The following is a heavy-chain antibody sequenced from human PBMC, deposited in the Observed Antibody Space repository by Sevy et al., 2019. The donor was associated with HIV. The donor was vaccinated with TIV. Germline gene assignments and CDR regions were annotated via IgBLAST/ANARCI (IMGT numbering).Heavy chain of an antibody. CDR3: ARDRNNLGMDV. Sequence: SETLSLTCIVSGGSISTYYWSWIRQPPGTGLEWIGYIHYSGSTNYNPSLKSRVTISVDTSKNQFSLKLSSVTAADTAMYYCARDRNNLGMDVWGQWTTVTVSS. CDR2: IHYSGST. V-gene: IGHV4-59*13. D-gene: IGHD1-20*01. J-gene: IGHJ6*02. CDR1: GGSISTYY.